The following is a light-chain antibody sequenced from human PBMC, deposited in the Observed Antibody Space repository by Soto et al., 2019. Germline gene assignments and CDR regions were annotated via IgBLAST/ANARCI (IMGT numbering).Light chain of an antibody. V-gene: IGKV3-15*01. Sequence: EVVMTQSPATLSLSPGERATLSCRASQSVSSDLAWYQQKPGQAPRLLIYGASTRATDIPARFSGGGSGTDFTLTISNLQSEDFGIYHCQQYNDWPPITFGPGTKVDIK. CDR3: QQYNDWPPIT. CDR2: GAS. J-gene: IGKJ3*01. CDR1: QSVSSD.